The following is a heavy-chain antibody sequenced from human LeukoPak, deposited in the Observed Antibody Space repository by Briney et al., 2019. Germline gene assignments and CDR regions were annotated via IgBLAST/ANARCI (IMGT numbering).Heavy chain of an antibody. CDR1: GGSISSGSYY. J-gene: IGHJ4*02. V-gene: IGHV4-61*02. D-gene: IGHD6-19*01. CDR3: ARGAVAGPRGFDY. Sequence: PSETLSLTCTVSGGSISSGSYYWSWIRQPAGKGLEWIGRIYTSGSTNYNPSLKSRVTISVDTSKNQFSLKLSSVTAADTAVYYCARGAVAGPRGFDYWGQGTLVTVSS. CDR2: IYTSGST.